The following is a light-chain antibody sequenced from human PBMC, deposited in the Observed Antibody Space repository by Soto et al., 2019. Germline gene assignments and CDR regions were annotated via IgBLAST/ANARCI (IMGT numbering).Light chain of an antibody. CDR1: QSVSSD. CDR2: YTS. Sequence: EIVMTQSPATLSVSPGESATLSCRASQSVSSDLAWYQQKPGQAPRLLIYYTSTRATGFPARFSGSGSGTEFTLTISSLQSEDFAVYYCQQYAGSPQTFGQGTRLEIK. CDR3: QQYAGSPQT. V-gene: IGKV3-15*01. J-gene: IGKJ5*01.